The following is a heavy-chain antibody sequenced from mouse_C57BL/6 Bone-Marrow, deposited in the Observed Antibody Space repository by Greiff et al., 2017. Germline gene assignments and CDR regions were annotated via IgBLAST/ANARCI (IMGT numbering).Heavy chain of an antibody. J-gene: IGHJ3*01. CDR3: AKGENYGYDQAWFAY. CDR1: GYTFTSYW. Sequence: QVQLQQPGAELVMPGASVTLSCKASGYTFTSYWMHWVKQRPGQGLEWIGEIDPSDSYTNYNQKFKGKSTLTVDKSSSTAYMQLSSLTSEDSAVYYCAKGENYGYDQAWFAYWGQGTLVTVSA. D-gene: IGHD2-2*01. CDR2: IDPSDSYT. V-gene: IGHV1-69*01.